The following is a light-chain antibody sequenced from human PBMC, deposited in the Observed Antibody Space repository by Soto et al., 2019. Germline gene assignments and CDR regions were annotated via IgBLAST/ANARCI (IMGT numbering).Light chain of an antibody. Sequence: EIVLTQSPGTLSLSPGEGATLSCGASQSVSSYIAWYQQKPGQAPRLLIYAASSRAAGIPDRFSGSGSGTDFTLDISRLEPEDFAVYYCQEYENTPGTFGRGTRLEIK. CDR1: QSVSSY. V-gene: IGKV3-20*01. CDR3: QEYENTPGT. CDR2: AAS. J-gene: IGKJ5*01.